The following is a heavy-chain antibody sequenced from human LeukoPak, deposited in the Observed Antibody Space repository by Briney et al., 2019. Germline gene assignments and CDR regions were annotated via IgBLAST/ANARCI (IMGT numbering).Heavy chain of an antibody. V-gene: IGHV1-18*01. D-gene: IGHD6-13*01. J-gene: IGHJ4*02. Sequence: ASVEVSCKASGYTFTSYGISWVRQAPGQGLEWMGWISAYNGNTNYAQKLQGRVTMTTDTSTSTAYMELRSLRSDDTAVYYCARDETSGYSTIQLLYWGQGTLVTVSS. CDR2: ISAYNGNT. CDR1: GYTFTSYG. CDR3: ARDETSGYSTIQLLY.